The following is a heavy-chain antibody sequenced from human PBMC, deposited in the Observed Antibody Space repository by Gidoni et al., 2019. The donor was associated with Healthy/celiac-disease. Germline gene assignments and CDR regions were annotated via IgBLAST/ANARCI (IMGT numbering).Heavy chain of an antibody. D-gene: IGHD3-10*01. CDR3: AKSENVLLWFGGGMDV. CDR1: GFTFSSYG. V-gene: IGHV3-30*18. Sequence: ESKRYGVQPGRSLRLSCAASGFTFSSYGMHWVRPAPGKGLEWVAVISYDGSNKYYADSVKGRFTISRDNSKNTLYLQMNSLRAEDTAVYYCAKSENVLLWFGGGMDVWGQGTTVTVSS. CDR2: ISYDGSNK. J-gene: IGHJ6*02.